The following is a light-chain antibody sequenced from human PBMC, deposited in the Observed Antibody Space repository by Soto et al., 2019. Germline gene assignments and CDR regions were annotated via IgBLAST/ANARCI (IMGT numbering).Light chain of an antibody. CDR2: FAS. CDR1: ETIDTY. J-gene: IGKJ2*02. CDR3: QQDYNFPRT. Sequence: DIQMTQSSSSLSASVGDRVTITCRASETIDTYLNWYQQKPGKAPRLLIYFASSLQSGVPVRFSGSGSGTEFTLTISSLQREAFATYFCQQDYNFPRTFGLVTKLEIK. V-gene: IGKV1-39*01.